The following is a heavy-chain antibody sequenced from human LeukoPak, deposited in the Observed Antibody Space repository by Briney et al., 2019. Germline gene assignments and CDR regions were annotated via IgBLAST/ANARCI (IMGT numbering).Heavy chain of an antibody. V-gene: IGHV6-1*01. Sequence: SQTLSLTCAISGDSLSNNNVAWNWLRQSPSRGLEWLGRTYYRSKWNTDYAVSVKSIITINSDKSKNQFSLQLNSVTPEDTAVYYCARGCYSSFDYWDQGTLVTVSS. CDR3: ARGCYSSFDY. J-gene: IGHJ4*02. D-gene: IGHD5-18*01. CDR2: TYYRSKWNT. CDR1: GDSLSNNNVA.